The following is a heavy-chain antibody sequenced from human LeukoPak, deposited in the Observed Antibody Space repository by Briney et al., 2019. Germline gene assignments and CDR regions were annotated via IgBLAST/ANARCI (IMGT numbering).Heavy chain of an antibody. CDR2: IIPIFGTA. Sequence: GASVKVSCKASGYTFTSYDINLVRQATGQGLEWMGGIIPIFGTANYAQKFQGRVTITADESTSTAYMELSSLRSEDTAVYYCARGPVVPAAVYYYYYYMDVWGKGTTVTVSS. CDR3: ARGPVVPAAVYYYYYYMDV. CDR1: GYTFTSYD. D-gene: IGHD2-2*01. V-gene: IGHV1-69*13. J-gene: IGHJ6*03.